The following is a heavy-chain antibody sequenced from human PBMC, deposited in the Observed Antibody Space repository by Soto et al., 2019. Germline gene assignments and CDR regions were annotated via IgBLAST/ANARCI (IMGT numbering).Heavy chain of an antibody. Sequence: TGGSLRLSCAASGFTFDDYGMIWVRQVPVNGLEFVAGINCNFRTRNYADSVKGRFTISRYTAKNSLYLQMNSLRAYDTALYFFXRXSPRGRYFDWLIFTLGHWGQGTLVTVSS. CDR3: XRXSPRGRYFDWLIFTLGH. D-gene: IGHD3-9*01. V-gene: IGHV3-20*04. CDR2: INCNFRTR. CDR1: GFTFDDYG. J-gene: IGHJ4*02.